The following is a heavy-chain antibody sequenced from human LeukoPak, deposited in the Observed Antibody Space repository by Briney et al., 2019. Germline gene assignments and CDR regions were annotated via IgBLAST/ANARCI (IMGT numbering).Heavy chain of an antibody. Sequence: GVLSLSCAASGFPFSSFSMTWVRQAPGKGLEWVSSIIVSGATYYADSVKGRFTISRDSFRGMLFLQMDSLRVEDTAVYFCAKGSVGNADFASWGQGALVTVSS. D-gene: IGHD6-25*01. V-gene: IGHV3-23*01. CDR2: IIVSGAT. CDR1: GFPFSSFS. J-gene: IGHJ4*02. CDR3: AKGSVGNADFAS.